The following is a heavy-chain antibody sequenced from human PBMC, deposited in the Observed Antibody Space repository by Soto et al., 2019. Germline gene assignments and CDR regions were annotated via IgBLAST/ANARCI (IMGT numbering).Heavy chain of an antibody. CDR3: ARDLTMIVVVITGVFDY. V-gene: IGHV3-30-3*01. CDR2: ISYDGSNK. D-gene: IGHD3-22*01. CDR1: GFTLSSYA. J-gene: IGHJ4*02. Sequence: QVQLVESGGGVVQPGRSLRLSCAASGFTLSSYAMHWVRQAPGKGLEWVAVISYDGSNKYYADSVKGRFTISRDNSKNTLYLQMNSLRAEDTAVYYCARDLTMIVVVITGVFDYWGQGTLVTVSS.